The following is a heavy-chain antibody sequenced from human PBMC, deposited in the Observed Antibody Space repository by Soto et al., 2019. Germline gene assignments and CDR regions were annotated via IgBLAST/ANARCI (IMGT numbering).Heavy chain of an antibody. D-gene: IGHD3-22*01. CDR1: GYTFTNYG. Sequence: QVHLVQSGAEVKKPGASVKVSCKASGYTFTNYGIGWVRQAPGQGLEWMGWISTYNGDTNYPQKLQGRVTMTTDTPTSTAYMELRSRSSDDTAVYYCARDRGYYESSGYYLGRALDIWGQGTMVTVSS. CDR3: ARDRGYYESSGYYLGRALDI. CDR2: ISTYNGDT. V-gene: IGHV1-18*01. J-gene: IGHJ3*02.